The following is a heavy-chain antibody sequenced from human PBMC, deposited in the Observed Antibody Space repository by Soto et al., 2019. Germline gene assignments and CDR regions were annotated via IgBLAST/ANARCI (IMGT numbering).Heavy chain of an antibody. V-gene: IGHV4-59*08. D-gene: IGHD2-2*01. CDR3: ARGREAGDCSSTSCYDYYYGMDV. CDR2: IYYSGST. CDR1: GGSISSYY. J-gene: IGHJ6*02. Sequence: SETLSLTCTVSGGSISSYYWSWIRQPPGKGLEWIGYIYYSGSTNYNPSLKSRVTISVDTSKNQFSLKLSSVTAADTAVYYCARGREAGDCSSTSCYDYYYGMDVWGQGTTVTVSS.